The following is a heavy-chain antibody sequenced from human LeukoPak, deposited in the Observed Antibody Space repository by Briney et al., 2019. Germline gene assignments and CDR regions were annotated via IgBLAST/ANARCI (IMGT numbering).Heavy chain of an antibody. CDR2: MSFDGSHE. Sequence: GGSLRLSCVASGLTFGNSAMHWVRQAPGEGLEWVAIMSFDGSHERYGDSVKGRFTLSRDNSKNTLYLQINSLRTEDTAVYYCARGGKCSDGKCYLIDYWGQGTLVTVSS. V-gene: IGHV3-30*04. CDR1: GLTFGNSA. D-gene: IGHD2-15*01. CDR3: ARGGKCSDGKCYLIDY. J-gene: IGHJ4*02.